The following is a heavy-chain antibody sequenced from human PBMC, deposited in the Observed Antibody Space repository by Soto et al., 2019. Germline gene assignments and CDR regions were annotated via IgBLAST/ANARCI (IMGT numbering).Heavy chain of an antibody. CDR3: ARDRDTAMPISVSYYFDY. CDR1: GFTFSSYG. V-gene: IGHV3-33*01. J-gene: IGHJ4*02. D-gene: IGHD5-18*01. CDR2: IWYDGSNK. Sequence: PGGSLRLSCAASGFTFSSYGMHWVRKAPGKGLEWVAVIWYDGSNKYYADSVKGRFTISRDNSKNTLYLQMNSLRAEDTAVYYCARDRDTAMPISVSYYFDYWGQGTLVTVSS.